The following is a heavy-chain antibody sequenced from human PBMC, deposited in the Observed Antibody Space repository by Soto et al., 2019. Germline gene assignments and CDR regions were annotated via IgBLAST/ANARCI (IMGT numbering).Heavy chain of an antibody. J-gene: IGHJ4*02. CDR2: INHSGST. V-gene: IGHV4-34*01. CDR1: GGSFSGYY. D-gene: IGHD6-6*01. CDR3: ARGHGWVYSSSSFYY. Sequence: SETLSLTCAVYGGSFSGYYWSWIRQPPGKGLEWIGKINHSGSTNYNPSLKSRVTISVDTSKNQFSLKLSSVTAADTAVYFCARGHGWVYSSSSFYYWGQGTLVTVSS.